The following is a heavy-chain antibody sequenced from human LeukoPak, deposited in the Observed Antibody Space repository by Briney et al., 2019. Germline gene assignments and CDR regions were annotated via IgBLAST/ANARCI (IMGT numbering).Heavy chain of an antibody. CDR1: GGTFSSYA. Sequence: GASVKVSCKASGGTFSSYAISWVRQAPGQGLEWMGGIIPIFGTANYAQKFQGRVAITADKSTSTAYMELSSLRSEDTAVYYCARSQGYSSSWTEYYFDYWGQGTLVTVSS. V-gene: IGHV1-69*06. CDR3: ARSQGYSSSWTEYYFDY. J-gene: IGHJ4*02. D-gene: IGHD6-13*01. CDR2: IIPIFGTA.